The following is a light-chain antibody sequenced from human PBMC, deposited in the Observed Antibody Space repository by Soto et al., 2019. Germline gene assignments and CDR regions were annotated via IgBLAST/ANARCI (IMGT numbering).Light chain of an antibody. V-gene: IGLV2-8*01. Sequence: QSVLTQPPSASGSPGQSVTISCTGTSSDVGGYNYVTWYQQHPGKAPKLIIYEVSKRPSGVPDHFSGSKSGNTASLTVSGLQADDEADYYCSSFGGSNHVVFGGGTNLTVL. J-gene: IGLJ3*02. CDR2: EVS. CDR1: SSDVGGYNY. CDR3: SSFGGSNHVV.